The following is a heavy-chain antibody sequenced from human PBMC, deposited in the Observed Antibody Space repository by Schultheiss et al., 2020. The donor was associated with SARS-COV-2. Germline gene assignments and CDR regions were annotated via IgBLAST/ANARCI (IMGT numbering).Heavy chain of an antibody. Sequence: GGSLRLSCAASGFTFSSYAMSWVRQAPGKGLEWVSAISGSGGSTYYADSVKGRFTISRDNSKNTLYLQMNSLRAEDTALYYCASKYPVTTERSGDAFDIWGQGTMVTVSS. CDR2: ISGSGGST. D-gene: IGHD4-17*01. CDR3: ASKYPVTTERSGDAFDI. CDR1: GFTFSSYA. J-gene: IGHJ3*02. V-gene: IGHV3-23*01.